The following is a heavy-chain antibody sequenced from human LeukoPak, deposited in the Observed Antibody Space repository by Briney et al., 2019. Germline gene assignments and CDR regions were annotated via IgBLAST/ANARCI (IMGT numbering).Heavy chain of an antibody. Sequence: ASVKVSCKASGYTFTSYDIHWVRQATGQGLEWMGWMNPNSGNTGYAQKFQGRVTMTRNTSISTAYMELSSLRSEDTAVYYCARYCSSTSCYFFDYWGQGTLVTVSS. CDR2: MNPNSGNT. CDR1: GYTFTSYD. V-gene: IGHV1-8*01. J-gene: IGHJ4*02. CDR3: ARYCSSTSCYFFDY. D-gene: IGHD2-2*01.